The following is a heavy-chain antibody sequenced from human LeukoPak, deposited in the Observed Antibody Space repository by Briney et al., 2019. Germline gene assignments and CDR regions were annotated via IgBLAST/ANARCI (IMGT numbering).Heavy chain of an antibody. CDR1: GYTFTSYD. J-gene: IGHJ4*02. CDR3: ARGPPNWGYDY. V-gene: IGHV1-8*01. Sequence: ASVKVSCKASGYTFTSYDFNWVRQATGQRPEGMGWMSPNSGDTGYAQKFQDRVTMTRNTSISTAYMELSSLRSDDTAAYYCARGPPNWGYDYWGPGTLVTVSS. D-gene: IGHD7-27*01. CDR2: MSPNSGDT.